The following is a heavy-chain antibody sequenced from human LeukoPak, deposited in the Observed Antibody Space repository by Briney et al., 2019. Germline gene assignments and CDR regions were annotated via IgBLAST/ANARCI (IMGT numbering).Heavy chain of an antibody. J-gene: IGHJ4*02. Sequence: ASVKVSCKASGYTFTGYYMHWVRQAPGQGLEWMGWINPNSGGTNYAQKFQGRVTMTRDTSISTAYMELSRLRSDDTGVYYCVRVISGSSPRFDYWGQGTLVTVSS. CDR1: GYTFTGYY. CDR3: VRVISGSSPRFDY. CDR2: INPNSGGT. D-gene: IGHD1-26*01. V-gene: IGHV1-2*02.